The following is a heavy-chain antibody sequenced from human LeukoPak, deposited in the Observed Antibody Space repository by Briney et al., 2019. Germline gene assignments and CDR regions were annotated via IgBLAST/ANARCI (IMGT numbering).Heavy chain of an antibody. J-gene: IGHJ3*02. CDR2: IYTSGST. Sequence: PSETLSLTCTVSGGSISSHCWSWIRQPPRKGLEWIGRIYTSGSTNYNPSLKSRITMSVDTSKNQFSLKLSSVTAADTAVYYCARSNLGYCSSTSCQNDAFDIWGQGTMVTVSS. CDR1: GGSISSHC. D-gene: IGHD2-2*01. V-gene: IGHV4-4*07. CDR3: ARSNLGYCSSTSCQNDAFDI.